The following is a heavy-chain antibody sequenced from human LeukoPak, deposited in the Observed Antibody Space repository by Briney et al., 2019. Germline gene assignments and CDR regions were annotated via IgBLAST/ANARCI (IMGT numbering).Heavy chain of an antibody. CDR1: GFSFSTYI. CDR2: ISYDGNNK. J-gene: IGHJ4*02. CDR3: AKFERTGTDDY. V-gene: IGHV3-30*18. Sequence: GGSLRLSCAASGFSFSTYILHWVRQAPGKGLEWVAVISYDGNNKYYADSVKGRFTISRDNSKNTLDLQMNSLRAEDTAVYYCAKFERTGTDDYWGQGTLVTVSS. D-gene: IGHD1-1*01.